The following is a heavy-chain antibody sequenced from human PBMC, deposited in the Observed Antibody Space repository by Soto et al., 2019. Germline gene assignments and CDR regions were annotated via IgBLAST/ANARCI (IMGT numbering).Heavy chain of an antibody. V-gene: IGHV4-61*01. Sequence: TVSGGAVSSGTYYWSWIRQPPGKGLEWIGHIYLTGSTNYNPSLKSRVTMSLDTSRNQFSLKLSSVTAADTAVYYCTRGPPRVQWFDPWGLGTLVTVSS. J-gene: IGHJ5*02. CDR2: IYLTGST. CDR3: TRGPPRVQWFDP. CDR1: GGAVSSGTYY.